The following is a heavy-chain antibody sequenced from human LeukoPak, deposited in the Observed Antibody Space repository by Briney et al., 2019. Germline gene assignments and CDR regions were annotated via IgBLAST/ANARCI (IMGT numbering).Heavy chain of an antibody. Sequence: GGSLRLSCAASGFTFSSYVLNWVRQAPQKGLGWVSAISGSGGNTYYTDSVKGRFTISRDNSKNTLYLQMNSLRAEDTAVYYCVRDVVSWQLLVHWGQGTLVTVSS. V-gene: IGHV3-23*01. CDR3: VRDVVSWQLLVH. CDR1: GFTFSSYV. D-gene: IGHD1-26*01. CDR2: ISGSGGNT. J-gene: IGHJ4*02.